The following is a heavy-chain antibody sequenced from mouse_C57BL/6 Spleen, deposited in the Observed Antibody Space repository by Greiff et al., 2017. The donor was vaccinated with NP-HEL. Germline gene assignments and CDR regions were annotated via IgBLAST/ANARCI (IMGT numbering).Heavy chain of an antibody. CDR2: ISYDGSN. CDR1: GYSITSGYY. J-gene: IGHJ4*01. V-gene: IGHV3-6*01. Sequence: EVQVVESGPGLVKTSQSLSLTCSVTGYSITSGYYWNLIRQFPGNKLEWMGYISYDGSNNYNPSLTNRISITRDTSKNQFFLKLNSVTTEDTATYYCATYDLYAMDYWGQGTSVTVSS. CDR3: ATYDLYAMDY. D-gene: IGHD2-3*01.